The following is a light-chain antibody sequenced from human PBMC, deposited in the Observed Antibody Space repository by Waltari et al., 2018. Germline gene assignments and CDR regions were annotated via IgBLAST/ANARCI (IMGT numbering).Light chain of an antibody. J-gene: IGLJ2*01. V-gene: IGLV1-44*01. CDR3: AAWDDSLNGVV. Sequence: QSVLTQAPSASGTPGQRVIIYCAGSSSNIGSNNVDWYQQLPGTAPKLLIYTNNYRPPWVPDRFSGSKSGTSASLAISGLQSEDEADYFCAAWDDSLNGVVFAGGTKLTVL. CDR2: TNN. CDR1: SSNIGSNN.